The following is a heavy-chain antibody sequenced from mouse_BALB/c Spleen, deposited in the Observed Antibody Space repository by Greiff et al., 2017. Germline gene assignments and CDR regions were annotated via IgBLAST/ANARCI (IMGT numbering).Heavy chain of an antibody. CDR2: ISSGGSYT. CDR1: GFTFSSYG. Sequence: EVQVVESGGDLVKPGGSLKLSCAASGFTFSSYGMSWVRQTPDKRLEWVATISSGGSYTYYPDSVKGRFTISRDNAKNTLYLQMSSLKSEDTAMYYCARHGGPPYAMDYWGQGTSVTVSS. J-gene: IGHJ4*01. V-gene: IGHV5-6*01. CDR3: ARHGGPPYAMDY.